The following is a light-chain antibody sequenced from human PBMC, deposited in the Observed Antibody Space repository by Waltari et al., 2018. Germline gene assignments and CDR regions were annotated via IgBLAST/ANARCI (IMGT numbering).Light chain of an antibody. Sequence: QSALTQPASVSGSPGQSITISCTGTSSDVGSYNLVSWYQQHPGKAPKLMIYEVSKRPSCVSNRFSGSKSGNTASLTISGLQAEDEADYYCCSYAGSSTPVVFGGGTKLTVL. CDR1: SSDVGSYNL. CDR3: CSYAGSSTPVV. V-gene: IGLV2-23*02. J-gene: IGLJ2*01. CDR2: EVS.